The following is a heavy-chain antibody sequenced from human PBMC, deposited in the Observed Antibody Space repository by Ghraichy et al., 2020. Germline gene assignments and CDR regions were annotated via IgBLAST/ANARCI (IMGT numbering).Heavy chain of an antibody. CDR2: TYHSGST. CDR3: ARVITMVRGVTYSNWFDP. V-gene: IGHV4-59*01. D-gene: IGHD3-10*01. CDR1: GGSISSYY. Sequence: SETLSLTCTVSGGSISSYYWSWIRQPPGKGLEWIGYTYHSGSTNYNPSLKSRVTISVDTSKNQFSLKLSSVTAADTAVYYCARVITMVRGVTYSNWFDPWGQGTLVTVSS. J-gene: IGHJ5*02.